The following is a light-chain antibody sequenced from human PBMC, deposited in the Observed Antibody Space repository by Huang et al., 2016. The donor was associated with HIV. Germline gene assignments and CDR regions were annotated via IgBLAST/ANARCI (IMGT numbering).Light chain of an antibody. V-gene: IGKV1-6*01. CDR1: QGIRND. CDR3: LQDYNYPRT. J-gene: IGKJ1*01. CDR2: AAS. Sequence: AIQMTQSPSSLSASVGDRVTITCRASQGIRNDLSWYQQKPDKAPKRLIFAASNLQNGVPSRFSGSGSGTDCTLTISSLQPEDFATYYCLQDYNYPRTFGQGTKVEVK.